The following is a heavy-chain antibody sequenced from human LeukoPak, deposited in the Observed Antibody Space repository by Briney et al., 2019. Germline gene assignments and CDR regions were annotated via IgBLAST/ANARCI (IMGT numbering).Heavy chain of an antibody. J-gene: IGHJ3*02. CDR3: ARDLVVVVPAALLSHAFDI. Sequence: SETLSLTCTVSGYSISSGYYWGWIRQPPGKGLEWIGSIYHSGSTYYNPSLKSRVTISVDTSKNQFSLKLSSVTAADTAVYYCARDLVVVVPAALLSHAFDIWGQGTMVTVSS. CDR1: GYSISSGYY. CDR2: IYHSGST. D-gene: IGHD2-2*01. V-gene: IGHV4-38-2*02.